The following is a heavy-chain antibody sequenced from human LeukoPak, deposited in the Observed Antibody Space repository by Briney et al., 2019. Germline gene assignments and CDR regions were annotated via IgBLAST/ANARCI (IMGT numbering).Heavy chain of an antibody. CDR3: ARLSGSGYYTDNWFDP. Sequence: APVKVSCKASGYTFTSYDINWVRQATGQGLEWMGWMNPNSGNTGYAQKFQGRVTITRNTSISTAYLQWSSLKASDTAMYYCARLSGSGYYTDNWFDPWGQGTRVTVSS. CDR2: MNPNSGNT. CDR1: GYTFTSYD. D-gene: IGHD3-3*01. V-gene: IGHV1-8*03. J-gene: IGHJ5*02.